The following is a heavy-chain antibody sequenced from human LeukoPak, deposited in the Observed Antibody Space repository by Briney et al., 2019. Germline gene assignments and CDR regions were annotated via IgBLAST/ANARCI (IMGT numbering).Heavy chain of an antibody. D-gene: IGHD6-13*01. CDR1: GFTFSSYA. Sequence: GGSLRLSCAASGFTFSSYAMHWVRQAPGKGLEWVAVISYDGSNKYYADSVKGRFTISRDNSKNTLYLQMNSLRAEDTAVYYCARDGQLVYYYYYMDVWGKGTTVTVSS. CDR3: ARDGQLVYYYYYMDV. V-gene: IGHV3-30*04. J-gene: IGHJ6*03. CDR2: ISYDGSNK.